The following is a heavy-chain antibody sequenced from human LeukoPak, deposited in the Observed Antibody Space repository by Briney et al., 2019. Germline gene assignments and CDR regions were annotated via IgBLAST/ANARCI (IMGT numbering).Heavy chain of an antibody. CDR2: IRYDGNNK. CDR3: AKGYGDLVAFDI. D-gene: IGHD4-17*01. J-gene: IGHJ3*02. CDR1: VVTFRSYG. V-gene: IGHV3-30*02. Sequence: PGGSLRLSCAASVVTFRSYGMDWVRQAPGKGLEWVAFIRYDGNNKDYGDSVKGRFTISRYNSKNTLYLQMNSLRVEDTAVYYCAKGYGDLVAFDIWGQGTMVTVSS.